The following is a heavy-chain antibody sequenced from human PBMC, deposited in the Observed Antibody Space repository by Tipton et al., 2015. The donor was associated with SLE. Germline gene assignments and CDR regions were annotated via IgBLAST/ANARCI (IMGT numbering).Heavy chain of an antibody. J-gene: IGHJ4*02. V-gene: IGHV1-46*01. CDR3: ARNQEEMYTTTSPFDY. CDR1: GYSFTSSY. Sequence: QVQLVQSGAEVKKPGASVKISCKASGYSFTSSYIHWVRPAPGQGLEWMGGINPSGGSTTYAEKFHARITMTADTSTGTVYMELSSLKSEDTAVYYCARNQEEMYTTTSPFDYWGQRTLVTVSS. D-gene: IGHD5-24*01. CDR2: INPSGGST.